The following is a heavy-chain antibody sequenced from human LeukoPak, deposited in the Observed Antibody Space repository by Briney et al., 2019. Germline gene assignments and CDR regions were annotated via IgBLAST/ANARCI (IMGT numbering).Heavy chain of an antibody. D-gene: IGHD3-10*01. V-gene: IGHV1-2*02. CDR1: GYTFTSYY. CDR3: ARVVTMVRGVTSYFDY. CDR2: INPNSGGT. Sequence: ASVKVSCKASGYTFTSYYMHWVRQAPGQGLEWMGWINPNSGGTNYAQKFQGRVTMTRDTSISTAYMEPSRLRSDDTAVYYCARVVTMVRGVTSYFDYWGQGTLVTVSS. J-gene: IGHJ4*02.